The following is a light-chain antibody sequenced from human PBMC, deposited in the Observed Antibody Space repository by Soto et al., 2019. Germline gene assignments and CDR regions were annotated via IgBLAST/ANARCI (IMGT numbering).Light chain of an antibody. J-gene: IGKJ4*01. V-gene: IGKV3-15*01. CDR3: QQNHSWPLT. Sequence: EVVMTQSPASLSVFPGGRATLSCRASQTISNNLVWYQQSPGQPPRLLIYGASTSATGIPARFSGSGSGTEFSLTISSLRSEDFAVYHCQQNHSWPLTFGGGTKVEVK. CDR1: QTISNN. CDR2: GAS.